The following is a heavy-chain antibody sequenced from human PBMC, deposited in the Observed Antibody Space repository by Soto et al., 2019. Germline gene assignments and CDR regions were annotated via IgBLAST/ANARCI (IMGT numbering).Heavy chain of an antibody. V-gene: IGHV4-31*03. D-gene: IGHD3-10*01. CDR3: ARVVSPRSFDY. J-gene: IGHJ4*02. CDR1: GGSISSGGYY. Sequence: SETLSLTCTVSGGSISSGGYYWSWIRQHPWKGLEWIGYIYYSGSTYYNPSLKSRVTISVDTSKNQFSLKLSSVTAADTAVYYCARVVSPRSFDYWGQGXLVTVYS. CDR2: IYYSGST.